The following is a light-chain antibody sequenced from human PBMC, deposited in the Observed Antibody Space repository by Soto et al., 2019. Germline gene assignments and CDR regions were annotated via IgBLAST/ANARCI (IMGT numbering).Light chain of an antibody. CDR3: QQYNSLLS. V-gene: IGKV1-5*01. Sequence: DIQRTQSPSTLSGSVGDRVTITCRASHSISRWLAWYQQQPWKAPNLLIYDASSLEIGVPSRFSGSGSGTEFTLTIRSLKPDDFATDYCQQYNSLLSVGGGTKVDIK. CDR2: DAS. J-gene: IGKJ4*01. CDR1: HSISRW.